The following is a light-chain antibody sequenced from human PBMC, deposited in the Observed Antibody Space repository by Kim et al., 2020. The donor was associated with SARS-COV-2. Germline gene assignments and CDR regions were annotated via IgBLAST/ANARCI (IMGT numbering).Light chain of an antibody. CDR2: DVS. V-gene: IGLV2-14*03. J-gene: IGLJ2*01. CDR1: SSDGGGYNY. CDR3: SSYTSSSTLVV. Sequence: QYITISCTGTSSDGGGYNYVSWYQQHPGKAPKLMIYDVSNRPSGVSNRFSGSKSGNTASLTISGLQAEDEADYYCSSYTSSSTLVVFGGGTQLTVL.